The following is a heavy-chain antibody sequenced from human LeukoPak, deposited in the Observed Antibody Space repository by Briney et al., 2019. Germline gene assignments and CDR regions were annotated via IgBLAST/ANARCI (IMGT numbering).Heavy chain of an antibody. CDR1: GGTFSSYA. J-gene: IGHJ1*01. CDR2: IIPIFGTA. D-gene: IGHD2-2*01. Sequence: ASVKVSCKASGGTFSSYAISWVRQAPGQGLEWMGGIIPIFGTANYAQKFQGRVTITTDESTSTAYMELSSLRTEDTAVYYCAREYCSSTSCRNSEYFQHWGQGTLVTVSS. CDR3: AREYCSSTSCRNSEYFQH. V-gene: IGHV1-69*05.